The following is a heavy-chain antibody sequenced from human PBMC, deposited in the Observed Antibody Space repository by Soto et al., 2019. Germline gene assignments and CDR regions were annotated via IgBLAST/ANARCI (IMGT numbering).Heavy chain of an antibody. D-gene: IGHD1-26*01. CDR1: GGSISNYY. CDR3: AREEWELLGGAHGFDI. CDR2: IYYSGNT. J-gene: IGHJ3*02. Sequence: QVQLQESGPGLVKPSETLSLTCTVSGGSISNYYWTWIRQPPGKGLEWIGYIYYSGNTNYNPSLKSRGTISVDKSKNQFSLNLSSVTAADTAVYYCAREEWELLGGAHGFDIWGQGTMVTVSS. V-gene: IGHV4-59*01.